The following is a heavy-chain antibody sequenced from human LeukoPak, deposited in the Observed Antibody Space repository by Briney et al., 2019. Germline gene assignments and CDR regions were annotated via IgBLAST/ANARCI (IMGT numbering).Heavy chain of an antibody. D-gene: IGHD2-21*02. CDR2: ISGRSGST. J-gene: IGHJ5*02. CDR1: GFTFSSDA. V-gene: IGHV3-23*01. Sequence: GGSLRLSCAASGFTFSSDAMSWVRQAPGKGLEWVSGISGRSGSTDYADSVKGRFTISRDNSKNTLYLQMNSLRAEDTAVYYCASPLGGDSPPWGQGTLVTVSS. CDR3: ASPLGGDSPP.